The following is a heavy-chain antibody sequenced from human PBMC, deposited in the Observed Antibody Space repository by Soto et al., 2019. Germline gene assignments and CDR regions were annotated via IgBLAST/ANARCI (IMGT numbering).Heavy chain of an antibody. CDR1: GYTFTSYG. CDR3: AINDDILTGLDWFDP. J-gene: IGHJ5*02. Sequence: ASVKVSCKASGYTFTSYGISWVRQAPGQGLEWMGWISAYNGNTNYAQKLQGRVTMTTDTSTSTAYMELRSLRSDDTAVYYCAINDDILTGLDWFDPWGQGTLVTVSS. D-gene: IGHD3-9*01. V-gene: IGHV1-18*01. CDR2: ISAYNGNT.